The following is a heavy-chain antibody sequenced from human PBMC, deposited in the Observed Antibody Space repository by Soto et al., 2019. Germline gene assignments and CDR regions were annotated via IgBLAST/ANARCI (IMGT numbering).Heavy chain of an antibody. CDR1: GGSFSGYY. J-gene: IGHJ5*02. CDR3: ARGSPFHWFDP. Sequence: SETLSLTCAVYGGSFSGYYWSWIRQPPGKGLEWIGEINHSGSTNYNPSLKSRVTISVDTSKNQFSLKLSSVTAADTAVYYCARGSPFHWFDPWGQGTLVTSPQ. V-gene: IGHV4-34*01. CDR2: INHSGST.